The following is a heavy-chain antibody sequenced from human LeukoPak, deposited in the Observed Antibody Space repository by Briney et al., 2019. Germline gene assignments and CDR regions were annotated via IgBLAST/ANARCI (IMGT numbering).Heavy chain of an antibody. CDR3: ARVQIAAAGTGLLTFDY. V-gene: IGHV1-69*13. CDR2: IIPIFGTA. J-gene: IGHJ4*02. Sequence: ASVKVSCKASGGTFSSYAISWVRQAPGQGLEWMGGIIPIFGTANYAQKFQGRVTITADESTSTASMELSSLRPEDTDVYYCARVQIAAAGTGLLTFDYWGQGTLVTVSS. CDR1: GGTFSSYA. D-gene: IGHD6-13*01.